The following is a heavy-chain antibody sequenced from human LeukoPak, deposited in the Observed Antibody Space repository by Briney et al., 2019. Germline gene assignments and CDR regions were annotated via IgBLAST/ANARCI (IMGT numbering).Heavy chain of an antibody. Sequence: GASVKVPCKASGFRFTSFGVSWVRQAPGQRLEWMGWISNYFGVTHYAEKFEDRVTMTVDTSTTTAYTELRSLRYDDTAVYYCARDSDYSGNGNGDWFDPWGQGTVVTVSS. D-gene: IGHD4-11*01. CDR1: GFRFTSFG. J-gene: IGHJ5*02. CDR3: ARDSDYSGNGNGDWFDP. V-gene: IGHV1-18*04. CDR2: ISNYFGVT.